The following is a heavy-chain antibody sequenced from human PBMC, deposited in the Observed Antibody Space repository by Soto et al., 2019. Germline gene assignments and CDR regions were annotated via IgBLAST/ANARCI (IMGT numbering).Heavy chain of an antibody. CDR3: ARGGSLNWYFDL. CDR1: GFTFSSYW. CDR2: INSDGSST. Sequence: EVQLVESGGGLVQPGGSLRLSCAASGFTFSSYWMHWVRQAPGKGLVWVSRINSDGSSTSYANSVKGRFTISRDNAKNALYLQMNSLRAEDTAVYYCARGGSLNWYFDLWGRGTLVTVSS. J-gene: IGHJ2*01. V-gene: IGHV3-74*01. D-gene: IGHD1-26*01.